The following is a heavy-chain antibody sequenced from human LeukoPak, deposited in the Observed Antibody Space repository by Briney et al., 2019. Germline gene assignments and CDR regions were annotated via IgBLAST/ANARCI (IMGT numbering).Heavy chain of an antibody. Sequence: SETLSLTCTVSGGSISSSSYYWAWIRQPPGTGLEWIGSIHYSGSTYYNPSLQSRVTISIDTSKNQFSLKPRFVTAADTAVYYCARVRCSGGSCPYYYYYYYMDVWGKGTTVTVSS. CDR1: GGSISSSSYY. CDR2: IHYSGST. V-gene: IGHV4-39*07. CDR3: ARVRCSGGSCPYYYYYYYMDV. J-gene: IGHJ6*03. D-gene: IGHD2-15*01.